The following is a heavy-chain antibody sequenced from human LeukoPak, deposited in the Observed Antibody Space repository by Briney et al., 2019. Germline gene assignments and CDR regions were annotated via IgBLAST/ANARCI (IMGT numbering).Heavy chain of an antibody. CDR3: ARVGLAYCGGDCPYYFDY. CDR2: IIPIFGTA. J-gene: IGHJ4*02. D-gene: IGHD2-21*02. V-gene: IGHV1-69*05. Sequence: ASVKVSCKASGGTFSSYAISWVRQAPGQGLEWMGGIIPIFGTANYAQKFQGRVPITTADSTSTVYMELSSLRSEDTAVYYCARVGLAYCGGDCPYYFDYWGQGTLVTVSS. CDR1: GGTFSSYA.